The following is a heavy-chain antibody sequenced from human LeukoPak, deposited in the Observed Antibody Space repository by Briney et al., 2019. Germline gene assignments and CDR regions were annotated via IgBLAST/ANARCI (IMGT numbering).Heavy chain of an antibody. Sequence: SETLSLTCAVSGDSITNIISYWAWIRQPPGKGLEWIGSIYHSGSTYYNPSLKSRVTISVGTSKNQFSLKLSSVTAADTAVYYCARDRSHYGSGSSKTDYWGQGTLVTVSS. D-gene: IGHD3-10*01. CDR2: IYHSGST. J-gene: IGHJ4*02. CDR1: GDSITNIISY. V-gene: IGHV4-39*07. CDR3: ARDRSHYGSGSSKTDY.